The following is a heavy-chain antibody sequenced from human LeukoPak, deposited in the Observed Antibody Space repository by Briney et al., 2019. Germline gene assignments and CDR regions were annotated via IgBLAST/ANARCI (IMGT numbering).Heavy chain of an antibody. CDR3: ARDYCDYSNYDTSCWFDP. CDR1: GGSFSGYY. CDR2: INHSGST. Sequence: SETLSLTCAVYGGSFSGYYWSWIRQPPGKGLEWIGEINHSGSTNYNPSLKSRVTISVDTSKNQFSLKLSSVTAADTAVYYCARDYCDYSNYDTSCWFDPWGQGTLVTVSS. J-gene: IGHJ5*02. V-gene: IGHV4-34*01. D-gene: IGHD4-11*01.